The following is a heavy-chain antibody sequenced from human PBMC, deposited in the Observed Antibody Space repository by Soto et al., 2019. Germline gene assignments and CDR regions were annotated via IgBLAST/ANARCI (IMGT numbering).Heavy chain of an antibody. J-gene: IGHJ3*02. V-gene: IGHV3-23*01. Sequence: PGGSLRLSCAASGFTFSSYAMSGVRQAPGKGLEWVSAISVSGGSTYYADSVKGRFTISRDNSKNTLYLQMNSLRAEDTAVYYCAKVYDSLSSEDIWGQGTMVTVSS. D-gene: IGHD5-12*01. CDR1: GFTFSSYA. CDR3: AKVYDSLSSEDI. CDR2: ISVSGGST.